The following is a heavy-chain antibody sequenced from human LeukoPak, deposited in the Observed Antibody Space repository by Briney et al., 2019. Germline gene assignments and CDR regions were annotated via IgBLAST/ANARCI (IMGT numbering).Heavy chain of an antibody. J-gene: IGHJ6*04. CDR1: VFSLSSYE. CDR2: ISSSGSTI. D-gene: IGHD6-6*01. Sequence: PGGALRLSCAASVFSLSSYEMNLGREAPGEGQERVSYISSSGSTIYYAESVKGRFTISRDNAKNSLYLQMNSLRAEDTAVYYGARCVLYYYYYGIDVWGKGTTVTVSS. CDR3: ARCVLYYYYYGIDV. V-gene: IGHV3-48*03.